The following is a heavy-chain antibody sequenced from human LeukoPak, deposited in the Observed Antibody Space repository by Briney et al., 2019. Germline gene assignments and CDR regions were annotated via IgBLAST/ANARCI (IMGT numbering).Heavy chain of an antibody. CDR1: GFTFSSSA. D-gene: IGHD2-2*02. Sequence: GGSLRLSCAASGFTFSSSAMHWVRQAPGKGLEWAAVISYDGSNKYYADSVKGRFTISRDNSKNTLYLQMNSLRAEDTAVYYCARESLPGYCSSTSCYRKGAFDIWGQGTMVTVSS. CDR3: ARESLPGYCSSTSCYRKGAFDI. V-gene: IGHV3-30-3*01. CDR2: ISYDGSNK. J-gene: IGHJ3*02.